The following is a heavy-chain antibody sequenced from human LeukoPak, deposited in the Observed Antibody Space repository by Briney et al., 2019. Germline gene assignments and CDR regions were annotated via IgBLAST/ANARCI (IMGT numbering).Heavy chain of an antibody. J-gene: IGHJ4*02. V-gene: IGHV7-4-1*02. CDR1: GYTFTIYA. Sequence: ASVRVPCTASGYTFTIYAMNWVRQAPGQGLEWMGWINTNTGNPTYAQGFTGRFVFSLDTSVSTAYLQISSLKAEDTAVYYCARDRPEADYWGQGTLVTVSS. CDR3: ARDRPEADY. CDR2: INTNTGNP.